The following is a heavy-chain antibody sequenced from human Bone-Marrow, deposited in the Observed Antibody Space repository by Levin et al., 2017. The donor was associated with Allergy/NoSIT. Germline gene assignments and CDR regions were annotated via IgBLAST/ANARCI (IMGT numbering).Heavy chain of an antibody. CDR1: GFTFSSSG. Sequence: GGSLRLSCTTSGFTFSSSGMHWVRQAPGKGLEWVAVIWSDGTQKYYADSVKGRFTISRDNSKNTLYLQINTLSAEDTAVYYCARERDLHFDHWGQGTLVTVSA. V-gene: IGHV3-33*01. CDR2: IWSDGTQK. CDR3: ARERDLHFDH. J-gene: IGHJ4*02.